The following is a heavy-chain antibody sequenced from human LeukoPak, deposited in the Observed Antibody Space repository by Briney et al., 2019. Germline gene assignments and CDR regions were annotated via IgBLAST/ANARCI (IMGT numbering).Heavy chain of an antibody. D-gene: IGHD3-22*01. CDR2: IYYSGST. J-gene: IGHJ4*02. CDR3: ARHHPPTYDSSGHSFDY. CDR1: GGSISSSSYS. V-gene: IGHV4-39*01. Sequence: SETLSLTCTVSGGSISSSSYSWGWIRQPPGKGLEWIGSIYYSGSTYYNPSLKSRVTISVDTSKNQFSLKLSSVTAADTAVYYCARHHPPTYDSSGHSFDYWGQGTLVTVSS.